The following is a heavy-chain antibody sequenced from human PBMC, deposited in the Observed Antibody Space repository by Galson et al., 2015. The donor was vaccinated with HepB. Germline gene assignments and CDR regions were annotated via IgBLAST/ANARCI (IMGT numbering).Heavy chain of an antibody. J-gene: IGHJ4*02. CDR1: GFTFSSYA. CDR3: ARGLISGSYYPDLFDY. CDR2: ISYDGSNK. Sequence: SLRLSCAASGFTFSSYAMHWVRQAPGKGLEWVAVISYDGSNKYYADSVKGRFTISRDNSKNTLYLQMNSLRAEDTAVYYCARGLISGSYYPDLFDYWGQGTLVTVSS. D-gene: IGHD3-10*01. V-gene: IGHV3-30*04.